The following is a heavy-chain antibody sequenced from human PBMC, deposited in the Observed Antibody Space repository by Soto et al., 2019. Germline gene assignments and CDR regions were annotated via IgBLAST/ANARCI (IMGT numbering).Heavy chain of an antibody. V-gene: IGHV4-59*08. CDR3: ASRYGGTLDY. CDR1: GGSISSYY. CDR2: IYYSGGT. J-gene: IGHJ4*02. Sequence: QVQLQESGPGLVKPSETLSLTCTVSGGSISSYYWSWIRQPPGKGLEWIGYIYYSGGTNYNPSLKSRVTISVDTSKNQFSLKLSSVTAADTAVYYCASRYGGTLDYWGQGTLVTVSS. D-gene: IGHD4-17*01.